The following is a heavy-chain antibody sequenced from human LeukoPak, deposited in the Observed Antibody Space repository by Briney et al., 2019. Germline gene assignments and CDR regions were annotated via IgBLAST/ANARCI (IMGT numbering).Heavy chain of an antibody. Sequence: GGSLRLSCAASGFTFSGYSMNWVRQAPGKGLEWVSYISSDSTTIYYADSVKGRFTISRDNAKNSLYLQMNSLRDEDTAVYYCGRGRAYWGQGTLVSVSS. V-gene: IGHV3-48*02. CDR2: ISSDSTTI. CDR3: GRGRAY. J-gene: IGHJ4*02. CDR1: GFTFSGYS.